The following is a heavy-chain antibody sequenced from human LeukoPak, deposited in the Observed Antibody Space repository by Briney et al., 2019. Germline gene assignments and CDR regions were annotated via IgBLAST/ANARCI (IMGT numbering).Heavy chain of an antibody. V-gene: IGHV1-2*02. J-gene: IGHJ6*03. CDR1: GYTFTGYY. CDR2: INPNSGGT. Sequence: ASVKVSCNASGYTFTGYYMHWVRQAPGQGLEWMGWINPNSGGTNYAQKFQGRVTMTRDTSISTAYMELSRLRSDDTAVYYCARDRIVAAAARAYYMDVWGKGTTVTVSS. D-gene: IGHD6-13*01. CDR3: ARDRIVAAAARAYYMDV.